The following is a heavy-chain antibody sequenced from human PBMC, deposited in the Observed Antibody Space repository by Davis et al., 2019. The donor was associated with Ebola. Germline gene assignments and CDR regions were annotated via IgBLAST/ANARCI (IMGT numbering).Heavy chain of an antibody. Sequence: GESLKISCAASGFTFSSFAMHWVRQAPGKGLEWVAVISYDGSNKYYADSVKGRFTISRDNSKNTLYLQMNRLRAEDTAVYYCAKDLGYCSSTSCSPLGDYWGQGTLVTVSS. J-gene: IGHJ4*02. CDR2: ISYDGSNK. CDR3: AKDLGYCSSTSCSPLGDY. V-gene: IGHV3-30*18. CDR1: GFTFSSFA. D-gene: IGHD2-2*01.